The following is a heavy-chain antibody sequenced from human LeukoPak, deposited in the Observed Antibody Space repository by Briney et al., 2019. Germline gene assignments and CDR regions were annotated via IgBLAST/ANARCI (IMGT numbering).Heavy chain of an antibody. CDR3: ARGVIAAAGTDDY. J-gene: IGHJ4*02. CDR2: INPNSGGT. V-gene: IGHV1-2*02. D-gene: IGHD6-13*01. Sequence: EASVKVSCKASGYTFTGYYMHWVRQAPGQGLEWMGWINPNSGGTNYAQKFQGRVTMTRDTSISTAYMELSRLRSDDTAVYYCARGVIAAAGTDDYWGQGTLVTVFS. CDR1: GYTFTGYY.